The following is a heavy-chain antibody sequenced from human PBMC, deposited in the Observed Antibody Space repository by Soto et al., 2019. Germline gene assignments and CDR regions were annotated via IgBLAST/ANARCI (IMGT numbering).Heavy chain of an antibody. CDR2: VHYTGST. CDR3: GRGIYDSSGYYTRVFDY. Sequence: SETLSLTCTVSGGCISSYYWSWIRQPPGKGLEWIGYVHYTGSTNYNSPLKSRVTISVDTSKNQFSLKLSSVTAADTAVYYCGRGIYDSSGYYTRVFDYWGPGTLVTVSS. V-gene: IGHV4-59*01. CDR1: GGCISSYY. J-gene: IGHJ4*02. D-gene: IGHD3-22*01.